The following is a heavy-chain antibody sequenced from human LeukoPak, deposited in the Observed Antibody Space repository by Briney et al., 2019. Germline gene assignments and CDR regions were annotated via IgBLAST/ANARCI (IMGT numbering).Heavy chain of an antibody. D-gene: IGHD3-10*01. CDR2: IYYSGST. J-gene: IGHJ5*02. Sequence: PSETLSLTCNVSGGSISSYYWSWIRQPPGKGLEWIGSIYYSGSTYYNPSLKSRVTISVDTSKNQFSLKLSSVTAADTAVYYCARESQLLWFGELLNNWFDPWGQGTLVTVSS. V-gene: IGHV4-39*07. CDR1: GGSISSYY. CDR3: ARESQLLWFGELLNNWFDP.